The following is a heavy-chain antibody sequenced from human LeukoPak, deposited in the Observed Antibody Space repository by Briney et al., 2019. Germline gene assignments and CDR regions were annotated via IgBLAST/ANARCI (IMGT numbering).Heavy chain of an antibody. CDR1: GGSLSSYY. CDR3: ARPRYFYGDSGHTDI. CDR2: IYYSGST. J-gene: IGHJ3*02. V-gene: IGHV4-59*01. Sequence: SETLSLTCTVSGGSLSSYYWSWVRQPPGKGLEWIGYIYYSGSTNYNPSLKSRVTISVDTSKNQFSLKLSSVTAADTAVYYCARPRYFYGDSGHTDIWGQGTMVTVSS. D-gene: IGHD3-22*01.